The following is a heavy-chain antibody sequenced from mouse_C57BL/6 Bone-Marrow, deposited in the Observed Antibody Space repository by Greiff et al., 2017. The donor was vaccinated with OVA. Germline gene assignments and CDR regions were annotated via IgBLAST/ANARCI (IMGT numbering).Heavy chain of an antibody. V-gene: IGHV1-61*01. D-gene: IGHD2-4*01. CDR3: ARSSYEYDADY. Sequence: QVQLQQPGAELVRPGSSVKLSCKASGYTFTSYWMDWVKQRPGQGLEWIGNIYPSDSETHYNQKFKGKATLTVDKSSSTAYMQLSSLTSEDSAVYYCARSSYEYDADYWGQGTTLTVSS. CDR1: GYTFTSYW. CDR2: IYPSDSET. J-gene: IGHJ2*01.